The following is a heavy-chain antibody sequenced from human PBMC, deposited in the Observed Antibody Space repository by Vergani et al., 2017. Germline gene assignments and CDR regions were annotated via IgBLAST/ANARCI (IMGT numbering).Heavy chain of an antibody. CDR3: ARGDYXDSSGGGDRYSVGALDI. CDR1: GGSFSDYY. D-gene: IGHD3-22*01. CDR2: INHRGST. V-gene: IGHV4-34*01. J-gene: IGHJ3*02. Sequence: QVQLQQWGAGLLKPSETLSLTCAVSGGSFSDYYWSWIRQAPGKGLEWIGEINHRGSTNYNPSLKSRVTISVDTSKNQCSLKKSSVTAADTAVYYCARGDYXDSSGGGDRYSVGALDIWGQGTMVTVSS.